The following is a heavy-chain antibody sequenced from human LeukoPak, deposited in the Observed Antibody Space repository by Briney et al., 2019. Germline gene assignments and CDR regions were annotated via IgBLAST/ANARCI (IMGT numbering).Heavy chain of an antibody. CDR1: GFTFSSYA. V-gene: IGHV3-23*01. D-gene: IGHD4-17*01. CDR3: AKALYGDYGRFDY. Sequence: GGALRLSCAASGFTFSSYAMSWVRQAPGRGLDWVSTISDGGRDKHYADSVKGRFTISRADSKNTLYLQMHSLRAEDTAVYYCAKALYGDYGRFDYWGQGTLVTVSS. CDR2: ISDGGRDK. J-gene: IGHJ4*02.